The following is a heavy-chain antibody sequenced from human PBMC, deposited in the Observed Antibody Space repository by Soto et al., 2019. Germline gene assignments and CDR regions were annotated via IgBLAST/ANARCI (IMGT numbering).Heavy chain of an antibody. CDR2: INHSGST. D-gene: IGHD2-2*01. V-gene: IGHV4-34*01. Sequence: SETLSLTCAVYGGSFSGYYWSWIRQPPGKGLEWIGEINHSGSTNYNPSLKSRVTISVDTSKNQFSLKLSSVTAADTAVYYCARSVPATVDWFDPWGQGTLVTVSS. CDR3: ARSVPATVDWFDP. CDR1: GGSFSGYY. J-gene: IGHJ5*02.